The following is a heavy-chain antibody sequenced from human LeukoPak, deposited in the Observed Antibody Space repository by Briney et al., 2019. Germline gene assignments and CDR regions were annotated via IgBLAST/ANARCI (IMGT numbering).Heavy chain of an antibody. J-gene: IGHJ4*02. Sequence: GGSLRLSCAASGFTFNSYSMSWVRQAAGKGLEWVSYISGSSSTMYYADSVKGRFTISRDNAKNSLYLQMNSLTDEDTAVYYCAREGGFDYWGQGTLVTVSS. CDR1: GFTFNSYS. CDR3: AREGGFDY. V-gene: IGHV3-48*02. D-gene: IGHD3-16*01. CDR2: ISGSSSTM.